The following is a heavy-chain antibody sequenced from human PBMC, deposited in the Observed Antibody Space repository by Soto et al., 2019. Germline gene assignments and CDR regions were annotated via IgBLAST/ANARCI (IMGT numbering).Heavy chain of an antibody. Sequence: GGSLRLSCAASGFTFSSYSMNWFRQAPGKGLEWVSSISSSSSYIYYADSVKGRFTISRDNAKNSLYLQMNSLRVEDTAVYYCARDQPGYSYGYGLGYWGQGTLVTVSS. V-gene: IGHV3-21*01. D-gene: IGHD5-18*01. CDR3: ARDQPGYSYGYGLGY. J-gene: IGHJ4*02. CDR1: GFTFSSYS. CDR2: ISSSSSYI.